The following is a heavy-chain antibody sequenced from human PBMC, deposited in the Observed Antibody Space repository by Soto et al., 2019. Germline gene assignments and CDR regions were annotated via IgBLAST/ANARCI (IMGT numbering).Heavy chain of an antibody. CDR2: ISYDGSNK. D-gene: IGHD4-17*01. J-gene: IGHJ4*02. Sequence: GGSLRLSCAASGFTFSSYGMHWVRQAPGKGLEWGAVISYDGSNKYYADSVKGRFTISRDNSKNTLCLQMNSLRAEDTAVYYCAKYAVPVDYGEYAYFAYGSRGTLVTLSS. CDR3: AKYAVPVDYGEYAYFAY. V-gene: IGHV3-30*18. CDR1: GFTFSSYG.